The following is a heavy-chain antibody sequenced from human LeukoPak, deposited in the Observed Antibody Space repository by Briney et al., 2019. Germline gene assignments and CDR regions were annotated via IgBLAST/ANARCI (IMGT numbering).Heavy chain of an antibody. CDR3: ANNEVGSIAVAGGY. Sequence: GGSLRLSCAASGFTFSSYGMHWVRQAPGKGLEWVAFIRYDGSNKYYADSVKGRFTISRDNSKNTLYLQMNSLRAEGTAVYYCANNEVGSIAVAGGYWGQGTLVTVSS. J-gene: IGHJ4*02. D-gene: IGHD6-19*01. CDR1: GFTFSSYG. CDR2: IRYDGSNK. V-gene: IGHV3-30*02.